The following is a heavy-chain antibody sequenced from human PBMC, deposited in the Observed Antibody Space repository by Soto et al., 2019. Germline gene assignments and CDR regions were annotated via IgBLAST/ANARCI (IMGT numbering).Heavy chain of an antibody. CDR1: GFTVSSKY. CDR3: ARDDVLCDGGRCYGVPLDV. Sequence: QPGGSLRLSCAASGFTVSSKYMSWVRQAPGKGLEWVSLIQSGGPTYYADSVKGRFTISRDTSENTVHLQMDSLRAEDTAVYYCARDDVLCDGGRCYGVPLDVWGNGTTVTVSS. CDR2: IQSGGPT. D-gene: IGHD2-15*01. J-gene: IGHJ6*04. V-gene: IGHV3-66*01.